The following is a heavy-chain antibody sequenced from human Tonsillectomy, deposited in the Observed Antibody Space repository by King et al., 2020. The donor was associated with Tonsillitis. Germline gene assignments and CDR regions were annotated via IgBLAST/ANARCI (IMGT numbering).Heavy chain of an antibody. J-gene: IGHJ6*03. V-gene: IGHV3-33*08. D-gene: IGHD2-15*01. CDR2: IWYDGRNK. CDR3: ARRCKVVVGDLRYYYMDV. Sequence: VQLVESGGGVVQPGRSLRLSCAASGFTFSSYGMHWVRQAPGKGLEWVAVIWYDGRNKYYADSVKGRFTISRDNSKNALYLQMNSLRAEDTAVYYCARRCKVVVGDLRYYYMDVWGKGTTVTVSS. CDR1: GFTFSSYG.